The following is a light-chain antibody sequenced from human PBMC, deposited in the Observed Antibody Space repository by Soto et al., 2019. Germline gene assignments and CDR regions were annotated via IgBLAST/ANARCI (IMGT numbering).Light chain of an antibody. V-gene: IGKV3-20*01. CDR3: QQYGSSPRT. CDR1: QSVSTSY. CDR2: GAS. Sequence: ALTQSPGTLSLSPGERATLSCRASQSVSTSYLAWYQQKPGQAPRLLIYGASSRATGIPDRFSGSGSGTEFTLTISRLEPEDFAVYYCQQYGSSPRTFGQGTKGDIK. J-gene: IGKJ1*01.